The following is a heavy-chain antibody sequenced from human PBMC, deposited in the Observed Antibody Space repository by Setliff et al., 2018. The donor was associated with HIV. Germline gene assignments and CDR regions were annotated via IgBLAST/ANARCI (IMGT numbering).Heavy chain of an antibody. V-gene: IGHV3-49*03. J-gene: IGHJ4*02. D-gene: IGHD4-17*01. CDR2: VRGIAYGRTT. Sequence: PGGSLRLSCTASGFSIDDYAMNWFRQAPGRGLVWVGLVRGIAYGRTTEYAAAVRGRLTISREDSKNIAYLQMNSLKTEDTAVYFCTREGVGDYGVYAPDYWGQGTLVTVSS. CDR3: TREGVGDYGVYAPDY. CDR1: GFSIDDYA.